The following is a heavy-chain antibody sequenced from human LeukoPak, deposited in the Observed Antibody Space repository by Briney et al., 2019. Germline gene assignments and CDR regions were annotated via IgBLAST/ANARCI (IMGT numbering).Heavy chain of an antibody. CDR1: GFTFSSYA. V-gene: IGHV3-23*01. D-gene: IGHD3-16*02. CDR2: ISGSGGST. Sequence: GGSLRLSCAASGFTFSSYAMSWVRQAPGKGLEWVSAISGSGGSTYYADSVKGRFTISRDNSKSTLYLQMNSLRAEDTAVYYCAKDYDYVWGSYRPPGFDPWGQGTLVTVSS. CDR3: AKDYDYVWGSYRPPGFDP. J-gene: IGHJ5*02.